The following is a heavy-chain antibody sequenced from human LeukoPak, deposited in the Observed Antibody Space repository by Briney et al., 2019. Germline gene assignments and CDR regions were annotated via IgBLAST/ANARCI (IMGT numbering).Heavy chain of an antibody. CDR1: GFTFSSYA. CDR2: ISGSGGST. CDR3: TTASITMVRGVMDLDY. V-gene: IGHV3-23*01. Sequence: GASLRLSCAASGFTFSSYAMSWVRQAPGKGLEWVSAISGSGGSTYYADSVKGRFTISRDNSKNTLYLQMNSLKTEDTAVYYCTTASITMVRGVMDLDYWGQGTLVTVSS. J-gene: IGHJ4*02. D-gene: IGHD3-10*01.